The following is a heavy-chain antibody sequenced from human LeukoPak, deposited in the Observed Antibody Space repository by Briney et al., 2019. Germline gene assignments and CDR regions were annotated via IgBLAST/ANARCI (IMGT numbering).Heavy chain of an antibody. Sequence: ASVRVSCKASGYTFTSYYMHWVRQAPGQGLEWMGIINPSGGSTSYAQKFQGRVTITADKSTSTAYMELSSLRSEDTAVYYCASSAFGKRFTMIGGYIDYGAQETLVPVSS. CDR1: GYTFTSYY. V-gene: IGHV1-46*01. CDR2: INPSGGST. D-gene: IGHD3-22*01. J-gene: IGHJ4*02. CDR3: ASSAFGKRFTMIGGYIDY.